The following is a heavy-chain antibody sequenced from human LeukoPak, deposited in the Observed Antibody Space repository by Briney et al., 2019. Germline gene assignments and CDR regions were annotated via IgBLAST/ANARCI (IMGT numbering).Heavy chain of an antibody. CDR3: ASELVDCSSTSCYPQGHRDY. J-gene: IGHJ4*02. D-gene: IGHD2-2*01. Sequence: PGGSLRLSCAASGFTFSSYSMNWVRQAPGKGLEWVSSISSSSSYIYYADSVKGRFTIYRDNAKNSLYLQMNSLRAEDTAVYYCASELVDCSSTSCYPQGHRDYWGQGTLVTVSS. V-gene: IGHV3-21*01. CDR1: GFTFSSYS. CDR2: ISSSSSYI.